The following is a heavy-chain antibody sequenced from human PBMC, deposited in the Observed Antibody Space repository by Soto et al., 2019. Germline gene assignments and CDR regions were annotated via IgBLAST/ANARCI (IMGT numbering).Heavy chain of an antibody. CDR2: ISVSGGRT. CDR1: GLTFSNSA. CDR3: ANDVWVGGANDR. J-gene: IGHJ4*02. V-gene: IGHV3-23*01. D-gene: IGHD1-26*01. Sequence: GGSLRLSCAASGLTFSNSAMTWVRQAPGTGLEWVSSISVSGGRTYYADSVKGRFTISRDSSKNTLYLQMNSLRVEDTAVYYCANDVWVGGANDRGGKGTLVTVSS.